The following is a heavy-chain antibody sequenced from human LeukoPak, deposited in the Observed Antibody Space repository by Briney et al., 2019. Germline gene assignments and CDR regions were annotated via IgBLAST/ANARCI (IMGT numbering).Heavy chain of an antibody. J-gene: IGHJ4*02. V-gene: IGHV3-23*01. CDR1: GFTFSSYA. Sequence: GGSLRLSCAASGFTFSSYAMSWVRQAPGKGLEWVSAISGSGGSTYYADSVKGRFTISRDNSKNTLCLQMNSLRAEDTAVYYCAKDEHCSSTSCPPAGYWGQGTLVTVSS. CDR2: ISGSGGST. D-gene: IGHD2-2*01. CDR3: AKDEHCSSTSCPPAGY.